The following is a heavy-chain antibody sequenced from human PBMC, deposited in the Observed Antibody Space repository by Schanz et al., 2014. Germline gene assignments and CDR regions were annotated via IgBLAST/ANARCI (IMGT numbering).Heavy chain of an antibody. Sequence: QVLQVQSGSELKKPGASMKVSCKASGYTFTTYYMLWVRQAPGQGLEWMGIINPSGGSTRYGQKFQGRITVTTDTATSTVYLELSSLRSDDTAVYYCGRGFSRSYIDFWGQGTRITVSS. V-gene: IGHV1-46*03. J-gene: IGHJ4*02. D-gene: IGHD6-6*01. CDR2: INPSGGST. CDR1: GYTFTTYY. CDR3: GRGFSRSYIDF.